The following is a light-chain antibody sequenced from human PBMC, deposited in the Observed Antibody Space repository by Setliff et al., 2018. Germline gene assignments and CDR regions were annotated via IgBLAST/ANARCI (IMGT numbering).Light chain of an antibody. CDR3: SIHRSRGYV. Sequence: SALTQPASVSGSPGQSITISCTGTGSDVGTSKYVSWYQQHPGKAHKLIIYDVTTRPSGVSNRFSGSKSGNTASLTISGLQAEDEADYYCSIHRSRGYVFGTGTKVTVL. V-gene: IGLV2-14*03. J-gene: IGLJ1*01. CDR2: DVT. CDR1: GSDVGTSKY.